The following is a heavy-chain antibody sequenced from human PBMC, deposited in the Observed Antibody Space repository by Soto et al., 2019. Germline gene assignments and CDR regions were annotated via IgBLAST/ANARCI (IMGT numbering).Heavy chain of an antibody. D-gene: IGHD1-26*01. Sequence: QVQLQESGPGLVKPSQTLSLTCTVSGGSISSGGYYWSWIRQHPGKGLEWIGSIYYSGSTYYNQSLTSRVTISVDTSKNQFSLKLSSVTAADTAVYYCAGIYSGSPGGTLRYWGQGTLVTVSS. CDR3: AGIYSGSPGGTLRY. J-gene: IGHJ4*02. CDR2: IYYSGST. V-gene: IGHV4-31*03. CDR1: GGSISSGGYY.